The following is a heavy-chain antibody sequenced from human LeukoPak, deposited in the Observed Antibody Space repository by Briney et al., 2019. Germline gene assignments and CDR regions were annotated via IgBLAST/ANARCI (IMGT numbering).Heavy chain of an antibody. V-gene: IGHV3-23*01. Sequence: GGSLRLSCAASGFTFSSYAMSWVRQAPGKGLEWVSAISGSGGSTYYADSVKGRFIISRDNSKNTLYLQMNSLRAEDTAVYYCAKKPWIQLWSPFDYWGQGTLVTVSS. CDR1: GFTFSSYA. J-gene: IGHJ4*02. CDR2: ISGSGGST. D-gene: IGHD5-18*01. CDR3: AKKPWIQLWSPFDY.